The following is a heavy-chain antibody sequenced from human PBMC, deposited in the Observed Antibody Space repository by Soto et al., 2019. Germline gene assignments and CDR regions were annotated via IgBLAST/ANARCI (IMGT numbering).Heavy chain of an antibody. Sequence: GGSLRLSCEVSGFTFSFYWMSWVRQAPGKGLEWVANINQDGSEINFVDSVKGRFTISRDNAKNLLYLQMNSLRVEDTAVYYCARDWSXXGFEDFWGQGTQVTVSS. J-gene: IGHJ4*02. V-gene: IGHV3-7*03. CDR3: ARDWSXXGFEDF. CDR2: INQDGSEI. CDR1: GFTFSFYW.